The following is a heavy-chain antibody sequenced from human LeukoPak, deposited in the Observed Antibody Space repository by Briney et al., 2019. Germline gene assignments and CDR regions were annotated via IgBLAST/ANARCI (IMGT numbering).Heavy chain of an antibody. V-gene: IGHV3-23*01. CDR1: GFTFNIYA. CDR3: AKDYGGNPIDY. Sequence: PGGSLRLSCAASGFTFNIYAMSWVRQAPGKGLEWVSAISGSGGYTFFANSVKGRFTISRDNSKNTLYLQMSSLRAEDTAVYYCAKDYGGNPIDYWGQGTLVTVSS. J-gene: IGHJ4*02. CDR2: ISGSGGYT. D-gene: IGHD4-23*01.